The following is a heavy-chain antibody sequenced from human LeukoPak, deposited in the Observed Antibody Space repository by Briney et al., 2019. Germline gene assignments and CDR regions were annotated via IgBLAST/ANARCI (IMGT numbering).Heavy chain of an antibody. CDR3: ARDYKYAFDN. CDR2: IGIDSGNT. J-gene: IGHJ4*02. CDR1: GFTFSDYS. V-gene: IGHV3-48*01. Sequence: GGSLRLSCAASGFTFSDYSMNWVRQAPGKGLEWISYIGIDSGNTNYADSVKGRFTIYGDKTKNSLYLQMNSLRVEDTAVYYCARDYKYAFDNWGQGTLVTVSS. D-gene: IGHD5-24*01.